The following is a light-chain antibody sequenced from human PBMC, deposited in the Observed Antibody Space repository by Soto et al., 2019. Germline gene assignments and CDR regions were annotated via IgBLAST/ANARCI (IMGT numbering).Light chain of an antibody. V-gene: IGKV3-20*01. CDR3: QQYNSYST. J-gene: IGKJ2*01. CDR1: QSVRSSY. CDR2: GAS. Sequence: EIVLTQSPGTLSLSPGERATLSCRASQSVRSSYLAWYHQKPGQPPRLLIFGASNRATGIPDRFSGSESGTDFTLTISRLEPEDFATYYCQQYNSYSTFGQGTKLEIK.